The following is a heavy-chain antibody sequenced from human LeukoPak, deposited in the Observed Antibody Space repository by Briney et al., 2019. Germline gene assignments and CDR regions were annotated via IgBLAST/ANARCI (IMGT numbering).Heavy chain of an antibody. J-gene: IGHJ5*02. CDR1: GGSISSYY. Sequence: PSETLSLTCTVSGGSISSYYWSWIRQPPGKGLEWIGYIYYSGSTNYNPSLKSRVTISVDTSKNQFSLKLSSVTAADTAVYYCARSNVVPAAIGWFDPWGQGTLVTVSS. D-gene: IGHD2-2*02. V-gene: IGHV4-59*01. CDR2: IYYSGST. CDR3: ARSNVVPAAIGWFDP.